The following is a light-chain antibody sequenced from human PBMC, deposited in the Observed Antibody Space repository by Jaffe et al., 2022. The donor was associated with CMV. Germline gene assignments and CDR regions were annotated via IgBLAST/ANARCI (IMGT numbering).Light chain of an antibody. Sequence: FMLTQPHSVSGSPGKTITISCTRSSGNIASNYVQWYQLRAGSAPTTVIFEDNQRPSGVPDRFSGSIDSSSNSASLTISGLTTEDEADYFCQSNDLSNRVVFGGGTKLTVL. CDR1: SGNIASNY. CDR2: EDN. J-gene: IGLJ2*01. V-gene: IGLV6-57*04. CDR3: QSNDLSNRVV.